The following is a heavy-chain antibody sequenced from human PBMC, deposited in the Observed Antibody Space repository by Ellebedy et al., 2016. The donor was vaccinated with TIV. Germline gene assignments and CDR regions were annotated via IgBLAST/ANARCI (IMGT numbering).Heavy chain of an antibody. CDR2: ISDTGGST. CDR3: ARDSYGDYPYYFDY. D-gene: IGHD4-17*01. CDR1: GFTFSSYP. Sequence: GESLKISCAASGFTFSSYPMNWVRQAPGKGLEWVSAISDTGGSTYYADSVKGRFTISRDNSKNTLYLQMNSLRAEDTAVYYCARDSYGDYPYYFDYWGQGTLVTVSS. V-gene: IGHV3-23*01. J-gene: IGHJ4*02.